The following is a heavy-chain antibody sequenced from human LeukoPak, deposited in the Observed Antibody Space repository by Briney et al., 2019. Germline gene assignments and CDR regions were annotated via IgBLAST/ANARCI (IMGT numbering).Heavy chain of an antibody. D-gene: IGHD2-2*01. Sequence: GESLKISCKGSGYSFTSYWIGWVRQMPGKGLEWMEIIYPGDSDTRYSPSFQGQVTISADKSISTAYLQWSSLKASDTAMYYWARPRERSSSNNHGFGPWGQGNLVNVSS. V-gene: IGHV5-51*01. CDR2: IYPGDSDT. CDR3: ARPRERSSSNNHGFGP. CDR1: GYSFTSYW. J-gene: IGHJ5*02.